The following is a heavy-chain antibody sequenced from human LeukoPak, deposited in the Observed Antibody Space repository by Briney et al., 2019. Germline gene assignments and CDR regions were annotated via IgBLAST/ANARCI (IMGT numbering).Heavy chain of an antibody. D-gene: IGHD3-22*01. CDR3: AREDYYDSSGYYNNKEYFQH. Sequence: GGSVKVSCTASGYTFTGYYMHWVRQAPGQGLEWMAWINPNSGGTNYAQKFQGRVTMTRDTSISTAYMELSRLRSDDTAVYYCAREDYYDSSGYYNNKEYFQHWGQGTLVTVSS. CDR1: GYTFTGYY. J-gene: IGHJ1*01. V-gene: IGHV1-2*02. CDR2: INPNSGGT.